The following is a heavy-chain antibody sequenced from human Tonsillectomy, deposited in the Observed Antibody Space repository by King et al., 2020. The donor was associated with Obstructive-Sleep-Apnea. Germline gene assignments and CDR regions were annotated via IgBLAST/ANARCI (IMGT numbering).Heavy chain of an antibody. CDR1: GFTFDDYA. D-gene: IGHD3-22*01. CDR2: ISWNSGSI. Sequence: VQLVESLGGLVQPGRSLRLSCAASGFTFDDYAMHWVRQAPGKGLEWVSGISWNSGSIGYADSVKGRFTISRDNAKNSLYLQMNSLRAEDTALYYCAKDRAPSGYLLSGAFDIWGQGTMVTVSS. J-gene: IGHJ3*02. V-gene: IGHV3-9*01. CDR3: AKDRAPSGYLLSGAFDI.